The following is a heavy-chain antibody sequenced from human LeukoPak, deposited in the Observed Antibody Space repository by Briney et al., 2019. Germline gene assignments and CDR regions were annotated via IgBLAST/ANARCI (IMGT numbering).Heavy chain of an antibody. CDR3: ARGGNYYYDSSGYYH. Sequence: SETLSLTCTVSGGFISSYYWSWIRQPPGKGLEGIGYIYYSGSTNYNPSLKSRVTISVDTSKNQFSLKLSSVTAADTAVYYCARGGNYYYDSSGYYHWGQGTLVTVSS. CDR2: IYYSGST. V-gene: IGHV4-59*01. J-gene: IGHJ5*02. D-gene: IGHD3-22*01. CDR1: GGFISSYY.